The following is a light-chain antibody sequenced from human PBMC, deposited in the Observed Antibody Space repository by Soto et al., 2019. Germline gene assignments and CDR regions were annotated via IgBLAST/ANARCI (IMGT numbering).Light chain of an antibody. CDR2: DVS. CDR3: CSYAGSYTV. V-gene: IGLV2-11*01. CDR1: SSDVGGYNY. Sequence: QYALTQPRSVSGSPGQSVTMSCTGTSSDVGGYNYVSWYPQHPGKAPKLMIYDVSKRPSGVPDRFSGSKSGNTASLTISELQAEDEADYYCCSYAGSYTVFGGGTKLTVL. J-gene: IGLJ2*01.